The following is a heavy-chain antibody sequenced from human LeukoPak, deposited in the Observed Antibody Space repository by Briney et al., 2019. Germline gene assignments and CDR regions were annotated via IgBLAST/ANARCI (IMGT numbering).Heavy chain of an antibody. J-gene: IGHJ6*03. CDR1: GYTFTGYY. CDR2: INPNSGGT. Sequence: ASVKVSCKASGYTFTGYYMHWVRQAPGQGLEGMGGINPNSGGTNYAQKFQGRVTMPRETSISTAYMELSRLRSDDTAVYYCARDLRTRRIVGASVYYYMDVWGKGTPVTISS. D-gene: IGHD1-26*01. V-gene: IGHV1-2*02. CDR3: ARDLRTRRIVGASVYYYMDV.